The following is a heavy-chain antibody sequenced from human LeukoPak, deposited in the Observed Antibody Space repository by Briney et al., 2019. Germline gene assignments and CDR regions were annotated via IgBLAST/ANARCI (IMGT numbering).Heavy chain of an antibody. V-gene: IGHV3-30*02. CDR2: IGYDGGNN. CDR3: AKLTTGTTSSFDY. Sequence: SGGSLSLSCAASGFTFSGYGMHWVRQAAGKGLVWVAFIGYDGGNNYYADSVKGRFTISRDNSKNTLYLQMNSLRPEDTALYYCAKLTTGTTSSFDYWGQGTLVTVSS. D-gene: IGHD1-1*01. J-gene: IGHJ4*02. CDR1: GFTFSGYG.